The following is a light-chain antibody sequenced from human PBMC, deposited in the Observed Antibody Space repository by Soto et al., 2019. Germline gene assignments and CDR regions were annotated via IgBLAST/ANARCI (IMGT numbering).Light chain of an antibody. V-gene: IGKV3-20*01. CDR3: QQYGSSPYT. Sequence: ETVMTQSPATLSVSPGERATLSCRASQSLNSNLAWYQQKPGQAPRLLIDGASDRATGIPDRFSGSGYGTDFTLTINRLEPGDFAVYFCQQYGSSPYTFGQGTKLEIK. CDR1: QSLNSN. CDR2: GAS. J-gene: IGKJ2*01.